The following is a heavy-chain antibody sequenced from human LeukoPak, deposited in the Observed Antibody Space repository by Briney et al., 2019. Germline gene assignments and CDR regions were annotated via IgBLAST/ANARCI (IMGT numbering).Heavy chain of an antibody. CDR1: GGSISSGGYY. CDR3: ARAIGFLTGYYYYYYGMDV. Sequence: TLSLTCTVSGGSISSGGYYWSWIRQHPGKGLEWIGYSYYSGSTYYNPSLKSRVTISVDTSKNQFSLKLSSVTAADTAVYYCARAIGFLTGYYYYYYGMDVWGQGTTVTVSS. D-gene: IGHD3-9*01. V-gene: IGHV4-31*03. CDR2: SYYSGST. J-gene: IGHJ6*02.